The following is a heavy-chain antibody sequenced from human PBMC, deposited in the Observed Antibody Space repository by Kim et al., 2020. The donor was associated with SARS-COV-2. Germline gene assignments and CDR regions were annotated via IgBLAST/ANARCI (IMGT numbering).Heavy chain of an antibody. Sequence: GGSLRLSCAASGFTFSSYSMNWVRQAPGKGLEWVSSISSSSSYIYYADSVKGRFTISRDNAKNSLYLQMNSLRAEDTAVYYCARSVVAPFYGGYWYFDLWGRGTLVTVSS. D-gene: IGHD4-17*01. J-gene: IGHJ2*01. CDR3: ARSVVAPFYGGYWYFDL. CDR1: GFTFSSYS. V-gene: IGHV3-21*01. CDR2: ISSSSSYI.